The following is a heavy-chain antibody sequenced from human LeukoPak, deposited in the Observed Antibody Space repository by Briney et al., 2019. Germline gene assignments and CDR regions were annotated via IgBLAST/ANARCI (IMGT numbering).Heavy chain of an antibody. CDR3: ARNGAYCSSTSCYLWS. J-gene: IGHJ5*02. D-gene: IGHD2-2*01. CDR1: GGTFSSYA. Sequence: SVKVSCKASGGTFSSYAISWVRQAPGQGLEWMGGIIPIFGTSNYAQKFQGRVTMTTDTSTRTAYMELRSLRSDDTAVYYCARNGAYCSSTSCYLWSWGQGTLVTVSS. V-gene: IGHV1-69*05. CDR2: IIPIFGTS.